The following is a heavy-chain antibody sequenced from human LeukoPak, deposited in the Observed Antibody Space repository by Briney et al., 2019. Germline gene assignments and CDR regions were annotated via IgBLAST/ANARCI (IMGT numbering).Heavy chain of an antibody. CDR1: GYTFTSYD. V-gene: IGHV1-8*01. CDR2: MNPNSGNT. CDR3: GLAAAEGQFDY. J-gene: IGHJ4*02. Sequence: DSVKVSCKASGYTFTSYDINWVRQATGQGLEWMGWMNPNSGNTGYAQKFQGRVTMTRNTSISTAYMELSSLRSEDTAVYYCGLAAAEGQFDYWGQGTLVTVSS. D-gene: IGHD6-13*01.